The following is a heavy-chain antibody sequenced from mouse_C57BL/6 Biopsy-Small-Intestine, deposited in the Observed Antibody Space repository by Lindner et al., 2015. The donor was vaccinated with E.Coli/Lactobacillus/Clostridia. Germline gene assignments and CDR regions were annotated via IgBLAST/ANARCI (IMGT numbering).Heavy chain of an antibody. CDR3: APRFAY. CDR2: IDPEDGDI. J-gene: IGHJ3*01. CDR1: GFNIKDYY. V-gene: IGHV14-2*01. Sequence: VQLQESGAEFVRPGASVKLSCTASGFNIKDYYIHWVKQRPEQGLEWIGRIDPEDGDIEYAPKFQGKATIETDTSANTVYLHLSSLTSGDTAVYYCAPRFAYWGQGTLVTVSA.